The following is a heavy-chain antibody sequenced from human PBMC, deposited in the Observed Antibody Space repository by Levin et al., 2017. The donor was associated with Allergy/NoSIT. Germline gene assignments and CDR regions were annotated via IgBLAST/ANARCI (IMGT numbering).Heavy chain of an antibody. D-gene: IGHD6-19*01. J-gene: IGHJ4*02. CDR2: INHSGST. Sequence: SETLSLTCAVYGGSFSGYYWSWIRQPPGKGLEWIGEINHSGSTNYNPSLKSRVTISVDTSKNQFSLKLSSVTAADTAVYYCARGGIAVAGTLSVFGSYWGQGTLVTVSS. CDR3: ARGGIAVAGTLSVFGSY. V-gene: IGHV4-34*01. CDR1: GGSFSGYY.